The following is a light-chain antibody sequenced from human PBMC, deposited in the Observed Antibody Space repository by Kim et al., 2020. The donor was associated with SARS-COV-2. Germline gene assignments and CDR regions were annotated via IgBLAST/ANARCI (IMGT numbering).Light chain of an antibody. CDR2: KDT. V-gene: IGLV3-25*03. J-gene: IGLJ3*02. Sequence: PRKRARMPCGGVAWPKQYAYWCQQGPGQAPVLVIYKDTERPSGIRERFSGSTTGTTVMLTISGVRREDEADYYCQSADRSDTFWVFGGGTQLTVL. CDR1: AWPKQY. CDR3: QSADRSDTFWV.